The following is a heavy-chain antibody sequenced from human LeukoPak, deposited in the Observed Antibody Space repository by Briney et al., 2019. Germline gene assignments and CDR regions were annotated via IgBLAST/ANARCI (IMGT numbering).Heavy chain of an antibody. V-gene: IGHV3-43*02. CDR1: GFTFDDYA. CDR3: VKDRTEYFHD. D-gene: IGHD1-14*01. CDR2: ICGDGSCT. J-gene: IGHJ1*01. Sequence: GGSLRLSCAASGFTFDDYAMHGVRQAPGKGLEWVSLICGDGSCTYYADSVKGRFTISRDNSKNFLYLQMNSLRTEDTALYYCVKDRTEYFHDWGQGTLVTVSS.